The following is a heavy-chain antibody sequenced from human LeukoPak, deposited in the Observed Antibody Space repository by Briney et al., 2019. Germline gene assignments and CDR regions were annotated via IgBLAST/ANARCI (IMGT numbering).Heavy chain of an antibody. J-gene: IGHJ6*03. CDR2: IYTSGST. D-gene: IGHD3-22*01. Sequence: KTSETLSLTCTVSGGSISSYYWSWIRQPAGKGLEWIGRIYTSGSTNYNPSLKSRVTMSVDTSKNQFSLRLSSVTAADTAVYYCARVDSSGYLWNYMDVWGQGTTVTVSS. V-gene: IGHV4-4*07. CDR1: GGSISSYY. CDR3: ARVDSSGYLWNYMDV.